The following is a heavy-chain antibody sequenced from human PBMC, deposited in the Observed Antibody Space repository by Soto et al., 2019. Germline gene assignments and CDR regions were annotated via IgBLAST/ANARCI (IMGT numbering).Heavy chain of an antibody. V-gene: IGHV4-31*11. J-gene: IGHJ4*02. CDR2: IYYSGST. D-gene: IGHD3-22*01. CDR3: ARAPPTYYYDSSGPLAFDY. Sequence: SETLSLTCAVSGGSISIRGYYLSLIRQHPGKGLEWIGYIYYSGSTYYNPSLKSRVTISVDTSKNQFSLKLSSVTAADTAVYYCARAPPTYYYDSSGPLAFDYWGQGTLVTVSS. CDR1: GGSISIRGYY.